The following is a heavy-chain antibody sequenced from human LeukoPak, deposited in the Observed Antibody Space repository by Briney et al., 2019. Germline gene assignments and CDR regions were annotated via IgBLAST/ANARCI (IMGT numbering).Heavy chain of an antibody. Sequence: GGSLRLSCAASGFILSDYYMSWIRQAPGKGLEWVSYISSRGSTIYYADSVKGRFTISRDNAKNSLYLQMNSLRAEDTALYYCARHHQWLPFDYWGQGTLVTVSS. CDR3: ARHHQWLPFDY. CDR2: ISSRGSTI. J-gene: IGHJ4*02. CDR1: GFILSDYY. D-gene: IGHD5-12*01. V-gene: IGHV3-11*01.